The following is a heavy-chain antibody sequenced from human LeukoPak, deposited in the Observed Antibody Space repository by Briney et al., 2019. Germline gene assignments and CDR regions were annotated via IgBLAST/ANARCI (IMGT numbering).Heavy chain of an antibody. V-gene: IGHV3-48*02. D-gene: IGHD2-21*01. J-gene: IGHJ4*02. CDR2: ISRTNSI. CDR3: ARDHDWGFDY. Sequence: GGSLRLSCAASGFTFSSYSMNWVRQAPGKGLEWVSYISRTNSIYYSDSVRGRFTIARDNAKNSLYLQMNSLRDEDTAVYYCARDHDWGFDYWGQGILVAVSS. CDR1: GFTFSSYS.